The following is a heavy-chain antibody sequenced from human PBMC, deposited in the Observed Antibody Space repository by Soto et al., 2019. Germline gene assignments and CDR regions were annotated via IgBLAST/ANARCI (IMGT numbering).Heavy chain of an antibody. Sequence: PSETLSLTCTVSGDPITSYFWSWIRQPAGKGLEWIGHMFPGGTTSHNSSLKSRVSMSIYTSKNQFSLTLTSVTAADTAVYYCARTLSGFTYGSRQFYFDDSGQGTLVTVSS. J-gene: IGHJ4*02. CDR1: GDPITSYF. V-gene: IGHV4-4*07. CDR2: MFPGGTT. D-gene: IGHD3-10*01. CDR3: ARTLSGFTYGSRQFYFDD.